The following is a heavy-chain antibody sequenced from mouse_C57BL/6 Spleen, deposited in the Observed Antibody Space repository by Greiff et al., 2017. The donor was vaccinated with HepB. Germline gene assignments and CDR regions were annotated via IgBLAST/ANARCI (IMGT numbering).Heavy chain of an antibody. V-gene: IGHV1-63*01. CDR1: GYTFTNYW. J-gene: IGHJ3*01. CDR2: IYPGGGYT. CDR3: ARSEDYDWFAY. Sequence: VQLVESGAELVRPGTSVKMSCKASGYTFTNYWIGWAKQRPGHGLEWIGDIYPGGGYTNYNEKFKGKATLTADKSSSTAYMQFSSLTSEDSAIYYCARSEDYDWFAYWGQGTLVTVSA. D-gene: IGHD2-4*01.